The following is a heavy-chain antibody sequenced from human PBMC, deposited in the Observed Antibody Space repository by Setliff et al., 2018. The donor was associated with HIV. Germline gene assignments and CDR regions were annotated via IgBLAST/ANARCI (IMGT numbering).Heavy chain of an antibody. V-gene: IGHV1-3*04. D-gene: IGHD6-13*01. J-gene: IGHJ4*02. CDR2: ITGNGDT. Sequence: GGSLRLSCAASGFAFSPYSMNWVRQAPGKGLAWIITGNGDTHYSQKFRDRVTVTRDTSANTAFMELNTLTSEDTAVYYCARDDVAAPGSHHDYWGQGTLVTVSS. CDR3: ARDDVAAPGSHHDY. CDR1: GFAFSPYS.